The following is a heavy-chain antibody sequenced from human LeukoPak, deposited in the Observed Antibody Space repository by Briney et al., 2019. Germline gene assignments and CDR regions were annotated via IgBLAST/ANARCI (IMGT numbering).Heavy chain of an antibody. CDR3: ARGKYSYGSGSYSKAFEY. CDR2: MNPKSGNT. Sequence: ASVKVSCKASGGTFSSYAISWVRQATGQGLEWMGWMNPKSGNTDYAQKFQGRVTMTRDTSVNTAFMELSSLRSEDTAVYYCARGKYSYGSGSYSKAFEYWGQGTLVTVSS. J-gene: IGHJ4*02. V-gene: IGHV1-8*02. CDR1: GGTFSSYA. D-gene: IGHD3-10*01.